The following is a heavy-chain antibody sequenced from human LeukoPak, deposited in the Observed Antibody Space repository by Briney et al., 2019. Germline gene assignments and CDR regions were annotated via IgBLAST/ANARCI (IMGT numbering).Heavy chain of an antibody. CDR2: ISGSGDST. CDR1: GFTFSSYA. J-gene: IGHJ4*02. D-gene: IGHD1-1*01. Sequence: GGSLRLSCAASGFTFSSYAMSWVRQAPGKGLEWVSVISGSGDSTYYADSVKGRFTISRDNSKNTLYLQMNSLRAEDTAVYYCAKETTYSFVNYWGQGTLVTVSS. V-gene: IGHV3-23*01. CDR3: AKETTYSFVNY.